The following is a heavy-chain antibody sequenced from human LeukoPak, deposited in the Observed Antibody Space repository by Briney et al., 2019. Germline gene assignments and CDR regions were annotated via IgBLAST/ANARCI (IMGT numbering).Heavy chain of an antibody. V-gene: IGHV3-23*01. CDR3: AKEWAYGSGSYHY. J-gene: IGHJ4*02. Sequence: GGSLRLSCAASGLTLSSNAMSWVRQAPGKGLEWVSGISDSGGSTYYADSVKGRFTISRDKSKNTFFLQMNSLGAEDTAVYYCAKEWAYGSGSYHYWGQGTLVTVSS. D-gene: IGHD3-10*01. CDR2: ISDSGGST. CDR1: GLTLSSNA.